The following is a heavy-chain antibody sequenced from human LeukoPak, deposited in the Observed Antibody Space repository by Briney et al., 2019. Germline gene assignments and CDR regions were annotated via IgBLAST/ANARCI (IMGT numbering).Heavy chain of an antibody. D-gene: IGHD4-17*01. J-gene: IGHJ3*02. CDR1: GFTFTYYW. V-gene: IGHV3-7*04. CDR3: ARGQVTTVTRLASFDI. CDR2: INQDGSEK. Sequence: GGSLRLSCATSGFTFTYYWMNWLRQAPGKGLEWVANINQDGSEKYYVDSVKGRFTISRDYAKKSLYLQMNSLSAEDTVVYYCARGQVTTVTRLASFDIWGQGTMVTVS.